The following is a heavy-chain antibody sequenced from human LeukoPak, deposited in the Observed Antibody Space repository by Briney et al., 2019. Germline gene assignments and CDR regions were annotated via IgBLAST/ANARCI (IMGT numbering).Heavy chain of an antibody. D-gene: IGHD2-2*01. Sequence: GGSLRLSCAASGFAFDDYTMHWVRQAQGKGLEWVSPISWDGGSTYYADSVKGRFTISRDNSKNSLYLQMNSLRTEDTALYYCAKDDQAGMDVWGQGITVTVSS. CDR2: ISWDGGST. CDR1: GFAFDDYT. CDR3: AKDDQAGMDV. J-gene: IGHJ6*02. V-gene: IGHV3-43*01.